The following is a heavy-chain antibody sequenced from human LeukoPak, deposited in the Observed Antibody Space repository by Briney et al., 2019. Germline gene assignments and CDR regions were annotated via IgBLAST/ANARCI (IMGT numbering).Heavy chain of an antibody. CDR3: ANGLWLQWGDY. J-gene: IGHJ4*02. Sequence: PGGSLRLSCAASGFXFSSYAITWVRQAPGKGLEWVSSITTSGSIYYADSVKGRFTISRDNSKTTLYLQMNSLRAEDTAVYYCANGLWLQWGDYWGQGTLVTVSS. CDR1: GFXFSSYA. V-gene: IGHV3-23*01. CDR2: ITTSGSI. D-gene: IGHD5-18*01.